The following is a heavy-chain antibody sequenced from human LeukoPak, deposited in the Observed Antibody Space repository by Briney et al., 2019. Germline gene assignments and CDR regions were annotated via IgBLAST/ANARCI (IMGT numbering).Heavy chain of an antibody. Sequence: KRGESLQISCKGSGYNFTSYWIGWVHQLPGKGLEWMGIIYPGDSDTRYSPSFQGQVTISADKSISTAYLQWSSLKASDTAMYYCVIAARPYYYYIDVWGKGTTVTVSS. CDR2: IYPGDSDT. CDR1: GYNFTSYW. J-gene: IGHJ6*03. CDR3: VIAARPYYYYIDV. V-gene: IGHV5-51*07. D-gene: IGHD6-6*01.